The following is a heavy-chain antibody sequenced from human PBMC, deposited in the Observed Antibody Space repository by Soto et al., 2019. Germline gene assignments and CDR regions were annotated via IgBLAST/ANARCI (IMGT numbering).Heavy chain of an antibody. J-gene: IGHJ4*02. CDR3: ARISQSEFWSGYYYFFDY. CDR2: ITAFNGNT. V-gene: IGHV1-18*01. CDR1: GYTFTDYG. D-gene: IGHD3-3*01. Sequence: QVHLVQSGAEVEKPGASVKVSCKASGYTFTDYGISWVRQAPGQGLQWMGWITAFNGNTKYAQQFQRRVAMTTDTFTSTAYTELRSLESDDTALYSCARISQSEFWSGYYYFFDYWGEGTLATVSS.